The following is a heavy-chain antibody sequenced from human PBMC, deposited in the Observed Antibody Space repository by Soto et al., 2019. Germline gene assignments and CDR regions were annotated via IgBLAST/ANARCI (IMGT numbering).Heavy chain of an antibody. CDR3: ARLFPSNIPRQTRYCSGGSCDAYPDY. Sequence: PGESLKISCKGSGYSFTSYWIGWVRQMPGKGLEWMGIIYPGDSDTRYSPSFQGQVTISADKSISTAYLQWSSLKASDTAMYYCARLFPSNIPRQTRYCSGGSCDAYPDYWGQGTLVTAPQ. J-gene: IGHJ4*02. CDR1: GYSFTSYW. V-gene: IGHV5-51*01. D-gene: IGHD2-15*01. CDR2: IYPGDSDT.